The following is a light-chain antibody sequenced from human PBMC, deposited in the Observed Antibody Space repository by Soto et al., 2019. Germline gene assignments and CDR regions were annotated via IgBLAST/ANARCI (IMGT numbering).Light chain of an antibody. CDR2: GAS. Sequence: EIVLTQSPGTLSSSPGERATLSCRASQSVSRYLAWYQQRPGQAPRLLIYGASSRATGVPDRFSGSGSGTDFTLTISRLEPEDFAVYYCQQYDSSPLAFGQGTRLEIK. V-gene: IGKV3-20*01. CDR3: QQYDSSPLA. CDR1: QSVSRY. J-gene: IGKJ5*01.